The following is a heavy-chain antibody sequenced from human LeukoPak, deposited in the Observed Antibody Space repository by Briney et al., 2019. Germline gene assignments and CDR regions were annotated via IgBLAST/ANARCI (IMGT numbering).Heavy chain of an antibody. D-gene: IGHD5-24*01. Sequence: GASVKVSCKASGGTFSSYAISWVRQAPGQGLEWMGRIIPIFGTANYAQKLQGRVTITTDESTSTAYMELSSLRAEDTAVYYCANRDGFNYGHYWGQGTLVTVSS. CDR3: ANRDGFNYGHY. CDR2: IIPIFGTA. V-gene: IGHV1-69*05. J-gene: IGHJ4*02. CDR1: GGTFSSYA.